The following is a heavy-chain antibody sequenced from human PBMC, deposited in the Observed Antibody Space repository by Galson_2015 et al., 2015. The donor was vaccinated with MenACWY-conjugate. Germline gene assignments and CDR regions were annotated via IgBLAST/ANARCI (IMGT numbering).Heavy chain of an antibody. Sequence: TLSLTCAISGASVNSAGFYWSWVRQPPGKRLEWRGYISYSERTFYNSSHKSRVSIALDTSKNQLSLMLSAATAAATAVYYCARDKFGEDVRWFDPWGQGTLVTVSS. CDR3: ARDKFGEDVRWFDP. J-gene: IGHJ5*01. D-gene: IGHD3-10*01. CDR2: ISYSERT. CDR1: GASVNSAGFY. V-gene: IGHV4-61*08.